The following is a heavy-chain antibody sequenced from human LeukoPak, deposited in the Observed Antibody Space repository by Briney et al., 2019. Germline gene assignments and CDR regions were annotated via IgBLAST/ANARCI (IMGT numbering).Heavy chain of an antibody. D-gene: IGHD4-17*01. CDR3: ARTTVTPSWFDP. V-gene: IGHV3-21*01. CDR1: GFTFSRYS. J-gene: IGHJ5*02. Sequence: GGSLRLSCAASGFTFSRYSMNWVRQAPGKGLECVSSISSSSYIYYADSVKGRFTISRDNAKNSLYLQMNSLRAEDTAVYYCARTTVTPSWFDPWGQGTLVTVSS. CDR2: ISSSSYI.